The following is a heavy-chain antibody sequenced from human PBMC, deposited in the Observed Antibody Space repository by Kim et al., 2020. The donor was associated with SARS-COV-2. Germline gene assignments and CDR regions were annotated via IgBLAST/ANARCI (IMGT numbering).Heavy chain of an antibody. CDR2: IWYDGSNK. Sequence: GGSLRLSCAASGFTFSSYGMHWVRQAPGKGLEWVAVIWYDGSNKYYADSVKGRFTISRDNSKNTLYLQMNSLRAEDTAVYYCARGGYDYYYYYGMDVWGQGTTVTVS. CDR1: GFTFSSYG. V-gene: IGHV3-33*01. CDR3: ARGGYDYYYYYGMDV. J-gene: IGHJ6*02. D-gene: IGHD5-12*01.